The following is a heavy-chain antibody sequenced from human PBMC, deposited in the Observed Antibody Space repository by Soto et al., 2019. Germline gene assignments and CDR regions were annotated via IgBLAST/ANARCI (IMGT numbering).Heavy chain of an antibody. Sequence: QVQLVESGGGVVQPGRSLRLSCAASGFTFSSYGMHWVRQAPGKGLEWVAVIWYDGSNKYYADSVKGRFTISRDNSKNQLYLQMNSLRAEDTAVYYCARVDMPADVSVGAFDIWGQGTMVTVSS. CDR3: ARVDMPADVSVGAFDI. CDR2: IWYDGSNK. V-gene: IGHV3-33*01. D-gene: IGHD2-2*01. J-gene: IGHJ3*02. CDR1: GFTFSSYG.